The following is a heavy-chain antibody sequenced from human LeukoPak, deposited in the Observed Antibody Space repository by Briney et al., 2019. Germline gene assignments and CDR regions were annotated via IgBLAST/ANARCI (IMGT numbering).Heavy chain of an antibody. CDR1: GFTFSGSA. CDR3: ARVGKNGWDFDH. D-gene: IGHD6-19*01. V-gene: IGHV3-7*01. J-gene: IGHJ4*02. CDR2: IIEDGNLK. Sequence: GGSLRLSCAASGFTFSGSALHWVRQAPGKGLAWVANIIEDGNLKYYVDSVKGRFTISRDNTKNSLYLQMKSLRADDTAVYYCARVGKNGWDFDHWGQGTLVTVSS.